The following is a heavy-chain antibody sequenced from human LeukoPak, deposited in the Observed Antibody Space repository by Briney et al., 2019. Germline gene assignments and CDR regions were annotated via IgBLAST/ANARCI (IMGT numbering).Heavy chain of an antibody. CDR1: GFTFDDYA. J-gene: IGHJ4*02. D-gene: IGHD3-9*01. Sequence: GRSLRLSCAASGFTFDDYAMHWVRQAPGKGLEWVSGISWNSGSIGYADSVKGRFTISRDNAKNSLYLQMNSLRAEDTALYYCAKVNIYDILTGYNEYYFDYWGQGTLVTVSS. CDR3: AKVNIYDILTGYNEYYFDY. V-gene: IGHV3-9*01. CDR2: ISWNSGSI.